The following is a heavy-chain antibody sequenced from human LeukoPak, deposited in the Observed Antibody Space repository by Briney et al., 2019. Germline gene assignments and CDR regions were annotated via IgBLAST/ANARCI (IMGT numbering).Heavy chain of an antibody. V-gene: IGHV3-23*01. Sequence: GGSLRLSCAASGFTFSSYGMSWVRKAPGKGLEWVSAISGSGGSTYYADSVKGRFTISRDNSKNTLYLQMNSLRAEDTAVYYCAREECSGGSCYLDYWGQGTLVTVSS. J-gene: IGHJ4*02. CDR1: GFTFSSYG. CDR2: ISGSGGST. D-gene: IGHD2-15*01. CDR3: AREECSGGSCYLDY.